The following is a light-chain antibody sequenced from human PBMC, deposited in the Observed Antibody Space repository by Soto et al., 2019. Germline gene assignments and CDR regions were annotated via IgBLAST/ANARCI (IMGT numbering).Light chain of an antibody. CDR1: QSVSSY. V-gene: IGKV3-20*01. CDR2: GAS. J-gene: IGKJ3*01. Sequence: EIVLTQSPGTLSLSPGERATLSCRASQSVSSYLAWYQQKPGQGPRLLIYGASFRATGIPDRFSGSGSGTDFPLTISRLEPEDFAVYYCQQYGSSFTFGPGTKVDIK. CDR3: QQYGSSFT.